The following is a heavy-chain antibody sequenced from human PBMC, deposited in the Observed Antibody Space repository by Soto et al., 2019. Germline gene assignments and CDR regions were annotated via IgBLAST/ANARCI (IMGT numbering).Heavy chain of an antibody. D-gene: IGHD5-18*01. CDR1: DGSISTSRYY. CDR2: IYYSAST. J-gene: IGHJ4*02. V-gene: IGHV4-39*01. CDR3: ATEVRGYSYGSPYFDY. Sequence: SKPLSLTGTVFDGSISTSRYYWGWIRQPPGKGLEWIGSIYYSASTYYNPSLKSRGTISVDTSKNQFSLKLSSVTAADTAVYYCATEVRGYSYGSPYFDYWGQGTLVTVS.